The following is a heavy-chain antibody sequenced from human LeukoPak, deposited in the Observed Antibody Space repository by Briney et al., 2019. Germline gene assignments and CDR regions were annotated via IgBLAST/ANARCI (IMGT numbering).Heavy chain of an antibody. CDR2: IIPSAGIA. Sequence: ASVKVSCKASGGTFSRNAISWVRQAPGQGLEWMGRIIPSAGIANYAQKFQGRVTITADKSTTTAYMELSSLRSEDTAVYYCARSRAAAGYNYYYGMDVWGQGTTVTVS. D-gene: IGHD6-13*01. CDR1: GGTFSRNA. CDR3: ARSRAAAGYNYYYGMDV. J-gene: IGHJ6*02. V-gene: IGHV1-69*04.